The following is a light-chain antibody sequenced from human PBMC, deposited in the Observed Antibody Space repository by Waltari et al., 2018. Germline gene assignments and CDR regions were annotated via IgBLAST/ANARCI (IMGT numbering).Light chain of an antibody. CDR1: SSDIGAYKF. J-gene: IGLJ3*02. CDR3: CSYAGSSTWV. Sequence: QSALAQPASVSGSPGQSITISCTGTSSDIGAYKFVPWYQHLPGKAPKLIIYEGNKRPSWASDRFSGSKSGNTASLTISGLQAGDEAEYSCCSYAGSSTWVFGGGTKVTVL. CDR2: EGN. V-gene: IGLV2-23*01.